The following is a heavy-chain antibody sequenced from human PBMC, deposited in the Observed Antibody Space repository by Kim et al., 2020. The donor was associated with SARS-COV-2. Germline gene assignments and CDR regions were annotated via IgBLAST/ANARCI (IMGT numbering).Heavy chain of an antibody. Sequence: GGSLRLSCAASGFTFSSYAMHWVRQAPGKGLEWVAVISYDGSNKYYADSVKGRFTISRDNSKNTLYLQMNSLRAEDTAVYYCARPYIAVAGHYYYGMDAWGQGTTVTVSS. J-gene: IGHJ6*02. D-gene: IGHD6-19*01. V-gene: IGHV3-30*04. CDR2: ISYDGSNK. CDR3: ARPYIAVAGHYYYGMDA. CDR1: GFTFSSYA.